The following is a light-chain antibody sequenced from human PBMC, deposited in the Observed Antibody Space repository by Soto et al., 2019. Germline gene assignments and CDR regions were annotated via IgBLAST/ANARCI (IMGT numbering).Light chain of an antibody. V-gene: IGLV2-14*01. CDR3: SSYTSSTTRV. CDR1: SSDVGTYNY. Sequence: QSFLTQPASVSGSPGQSITISCAGTSSDVGTYNYVSWYQQHPGQAPKLMIFEVSNRPSGISNRFSGSKSGNTASLTISGLRAEDEADYYCSSYTSSTTRVFGTGTKVTVL. J-gene: IGLJ1*01. CDR2: EVS.